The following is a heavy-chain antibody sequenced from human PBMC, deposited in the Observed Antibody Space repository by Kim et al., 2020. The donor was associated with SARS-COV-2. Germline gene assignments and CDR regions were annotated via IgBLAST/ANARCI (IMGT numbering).Heavy chain of an antibody. D-gene: IGHD5-12*01. CDR3: AKDAGYTSNLFCDN. J-gene: IGHJ4*01. CDR2: ISADGRST. Sequence: GGSLRLSCAASGFTFDDSAMHWVRQTPGKGLEWISLISADGRSTYYADSVKGRFTVSRDNHKNSLFLQMNALRSEDTAFYYCAKDAGYTSNLFCDNWGHGSLVTVSS. CDR1: GFTFDDSA. V-gene: IGHV3-43*02.